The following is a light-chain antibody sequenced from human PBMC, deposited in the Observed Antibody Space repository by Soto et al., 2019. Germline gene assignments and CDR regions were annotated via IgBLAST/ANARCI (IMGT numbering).Light chain of an antibody. Sequence: EIVMTQSPDTLSSSPGERATRSCRASQSISSNLAWYQQKPGQAHRLLIYGAYRRAMDIPVRFSGSGSGTEFTLTISSLQSEDFALYFCQKYDNSPHLTFGGGTKLDIK. CDR1: QSISSN. J-gene: IGKJ4*01. CDR3: QKYDNSPHLT. V-gene: IGKV3-15*01. CDR2: GAY.